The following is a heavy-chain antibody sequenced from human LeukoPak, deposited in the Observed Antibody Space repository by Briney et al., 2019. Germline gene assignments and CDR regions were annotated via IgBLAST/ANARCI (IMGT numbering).Heavy chain of an antibody. CDR1: GFTFDEYG. J-gene: IGHJ4*02. Sequence: GGSLRLSCAVSGFTFDEYGMHWVRQAPGKGLEWVSGISWNSGTIDYADSVKGRFTISRDNAKNSLYLQMNSLRAEDTGVYYCARGRYYDSSGSTFDYWGQGTLVTVSS. CDR3: ARGRYYDSSGSTFDY. V-gene: IGHV3-9*01. D-gene: IGHD3-22*01. CDR2: ISWNSGTI.